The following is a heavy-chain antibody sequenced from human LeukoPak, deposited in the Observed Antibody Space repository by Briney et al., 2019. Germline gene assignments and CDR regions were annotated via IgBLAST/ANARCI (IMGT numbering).Heavy chain of an antibody. V-gene: IGHV3-30*04. CDR2: ISYDGSQH. J-gene: IGHJ5*02. Sequence: PVRSLRLSCAASGFTFSTSAMHWVRQTPGKGLEWVALISYDGSQHYLADSLKGRFTISRDNSKNTLYLQMTSLRLDDTAMYYCARDPSSAPYSTYWAAKYFDPWGQGTLVTVSS. D-gene: IGHD6-13*01. CDR3: ARDPSSAPYSTYWAAKYFDP. CDR1: GFTFSTSA.